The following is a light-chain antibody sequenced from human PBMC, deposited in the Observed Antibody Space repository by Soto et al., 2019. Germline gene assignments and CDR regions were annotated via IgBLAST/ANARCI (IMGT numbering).Light chain of an antibody. Sequence: QSVLTQPASLSGSTGQSIAISCTGTSSDVGGYSYVSWYQQQPGKAPKLVISDVSNRPSGVSDRFSGSKSGNTASLTISGLQTEDEADYYCASYTTSSTYVFGPGTKVTVL. V-gene: IGLV2-14*01. J-gene: IGLJ1*01. CDR1: SSDVGGYSY. CDR3: ASYTTSSTYV. CDR2: DVS.